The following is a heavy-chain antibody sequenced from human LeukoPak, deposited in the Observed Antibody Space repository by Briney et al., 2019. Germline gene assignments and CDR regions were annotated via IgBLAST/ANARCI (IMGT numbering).Heavy chain of an antibody. CDR1: GGSISGYY. CDR2: IYTSGST. J-gene: IGHJ4*02. CDR3: ARDTLFHYYDSSGYFDY. D-gene: IGHD3-22*01. Sequence: SETLSLTCTVSGGSISGYYWSWIRQPAGKGLEWIGRIYTSGSTNYNPSLKSRVTMSVDTSKNQFSLKLSSVTAADTAVYYCARDTLFHYYDSSGYFDYWGQGTLVTVSS. V-gene: IGHV4-4*07.